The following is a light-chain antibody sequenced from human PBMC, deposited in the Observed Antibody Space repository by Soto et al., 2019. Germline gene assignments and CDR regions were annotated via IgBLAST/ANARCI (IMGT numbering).Light chain of an antibody. CDR3: SSYRSGSTVVV. J-gene: IGLJ2*01. V-gene: IGLV2-14*01. CDR1: YSDIGGYNY. CDR2: EVT. Sequence: QSALTQPASVSGSPGQSITISCTGTYSDIGGYNYVSWYQQHPGKAPKVMIYEVTYRPSGVSNRFSASKSGNTASPTISGLQADDEAYYYCSSYRSGSTVVVFGGGTKLTVL.